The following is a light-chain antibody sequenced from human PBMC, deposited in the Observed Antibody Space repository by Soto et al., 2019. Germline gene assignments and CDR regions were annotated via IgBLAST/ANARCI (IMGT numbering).Light chain of an antibody. V-gene: IGKV3-20*01. Sequence: EIVLTQSPDTLSLSPGERATLSYRASQSVSNNFLAWYQQKPGQTPRLLIFGASSRVTGIPDRFSGSGSGTDFTLTISRLEPEDFAVYYCQQYGYSTGTCGQGTKVEI. CDR2: GAS. CDR1: QSVSNNF. J-gene: IGKJ1*01. CDR3: QQYGYSTGT.